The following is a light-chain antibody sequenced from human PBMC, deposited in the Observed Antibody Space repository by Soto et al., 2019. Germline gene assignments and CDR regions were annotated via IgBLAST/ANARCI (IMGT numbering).Light chain of an antibody. CDR1: QSVNSY. J-gene: IGKJ1*01. V-gene: IGKV3-11*01. CDR3: QQRSNWPT. CDR2: DAS. Sequence: ETVMTQSPATLSVSPGERATLSCRASQSVNSYLAWYQQKPGQAPRLLIYDASNRATGIPARFSGSGSGTDFTLTISSLEPEDFAVYYCQQRSNWPTFGQGTKVDIK.